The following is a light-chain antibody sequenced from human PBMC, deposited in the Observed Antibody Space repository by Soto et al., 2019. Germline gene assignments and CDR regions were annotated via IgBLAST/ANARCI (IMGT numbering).Light chain of an antibody. J-gene: IGKJ4*01. CDR1: PAVSSY. Sequence: IQLTQSPASLSAAVGDRVTISCRASPAVSSYLAWYQQKPGQAPKLLIYAASTLQSGVPSRFSGSGSGTDFTLTIRSLQPEAFATYYCQQLDSFLVTVGGGTKVEIK. V-gene: IGKV1-9*01. CDR2: AAS. CDR3: QQLDSFLVT.